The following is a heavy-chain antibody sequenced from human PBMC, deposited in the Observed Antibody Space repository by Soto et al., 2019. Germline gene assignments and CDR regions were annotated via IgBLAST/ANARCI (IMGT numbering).Heavy chain of an antibody. CDR3: ARGHDPNWGGAFDI. D-gene: IGHD7-27*01. Sequence: SETLSLTCAVYGGSFSGYYWSWIRQPPGKGLEWIGEINHSGSTNYNPSLKSRVTISVDTSKNQFSLKLSSVTAADTAVYYCARGHDPNWGGAFDIWGQGTMVTVSS. V-gene: IGHV4-34*01. CDR2: INHSGST. J-gene: IGHJ3*02. CDR1: GGSFSGYY.